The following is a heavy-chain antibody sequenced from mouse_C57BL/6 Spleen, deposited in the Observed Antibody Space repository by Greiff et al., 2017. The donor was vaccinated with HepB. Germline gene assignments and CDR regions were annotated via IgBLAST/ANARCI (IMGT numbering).Heavy chain of an antibody. CDR1: GYTFTSYW. CDR2: IDPSDSYT. CDR3: ARPEGY. V-gene: IGHV1-59*01. J-gene: IGHJ2*01. Sequence: QVQLQQPGAELVRPGTSVKLSCKASGYTFTSYWMHWVKQRPGQGLEWIGVIDPSDSYTNYNQKFKGKATLTVDTSSSTAYMQLSSLTSEDSAVYYCARPEGYGGQGTTLTVSS.